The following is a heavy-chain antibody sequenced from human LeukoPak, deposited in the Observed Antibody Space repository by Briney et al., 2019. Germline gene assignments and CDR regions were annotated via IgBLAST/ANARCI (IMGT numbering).Heavy chain of an antibody. CDR2: ISGSGGSA. J-gene: IGHJ3*01. Sequence: GGSLRLSCAASGFTFSSYSMSWVRQAPGKGLEWLSSISGSGGSAYYADSVKGRFTISRDNSKNTLYLQMNSLRAEDTAVYYCAKGAYVGGSSGYYPIWGQGTMVTVSS. CDR3: AKGAYVGGSSGYYPI. CDR1: GFTFSSYS. V-gene: IGHV3-23*01. D-gene: IGHD3-22*01.